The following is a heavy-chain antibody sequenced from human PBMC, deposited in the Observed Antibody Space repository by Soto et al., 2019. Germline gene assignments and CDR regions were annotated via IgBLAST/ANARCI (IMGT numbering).Heavy chain of an antibody. CDR1: GYTFTSYY. Sequence: ASVKVSCKASGYTFTSYYMHWVRQAPGQGLEWMGWINPNSGGTNYAQKFQGRVTMTRDTSISTAYMELSRLRSDDTAVYYCARDRDIVATIGYYYYGMDVWGQGTTVTVSS. CDR3: ARDRDIVATIGYYYYGMDV. D-gene: IGHD5-12*01. V-gene: IGHV1-2*02. J-gene: IGHJ6*02. CDR2: INPNSGGT.